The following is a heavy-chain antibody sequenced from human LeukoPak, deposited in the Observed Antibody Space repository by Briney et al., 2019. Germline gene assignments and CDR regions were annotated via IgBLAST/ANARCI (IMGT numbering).Heavy chain of an antibody. Sequence: TSETLSLTCIVSGGSISSSSYYWGWIRQPPGKGLEWIGSIYYSGSTYYNPSLKSRVTISVDTSKNQFSLKLSSVTAADTAVYYCARHGSGDLVWYWYFDLWGRGTLVTVSS. CDR1: GGSISSSSYY. CDR2: IYYSGST. CDR3: ARHGSGDLVWYWYFDL. D-gene: IGHD7-27*01. J-gene: IGHJ2*01. V-gene: IGHV4-39*01.